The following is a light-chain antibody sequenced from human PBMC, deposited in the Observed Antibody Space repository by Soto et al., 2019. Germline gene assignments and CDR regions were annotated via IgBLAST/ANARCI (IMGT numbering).Light chain of an antibody. Sequence: EIVLTQSPGTLSLSPGERATLSCRASQTVSSSYLAWYQQKPGQAPRLLIYGASSRATGIPDRFSGSGSGTDFTLTIRRLEPEDFEVYFCQQYGNSPRTFGQGTKVEIQ. CDR1: QTVSSSY. CDR3: QQYGNSPRT. J-gene: IGKJ1*01. V-gene: IGKV3-20*01. CDR2: GAS.